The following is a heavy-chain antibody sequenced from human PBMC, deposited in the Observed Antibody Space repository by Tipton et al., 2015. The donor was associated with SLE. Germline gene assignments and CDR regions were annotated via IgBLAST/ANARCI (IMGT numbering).Heavy chain of an antibody. CDR2: VYSSGSS. CDR1: GGSFSEYY. J-gene: IGHJ6*03. V-gene: IGHV4-59*01. D-gene: IGHD3-22*01. CDR3: ARVGHGFDSSGYNSHYYYYMDV. Sequence: GLVKPSETLSLHCAVYGGSFSEYYWPWIRQPPGKGLEWVGYVYSSGSSDYNPSLSSRVTISLDTSKKQFSLRLKSATAADTAVYYCARVGHGFDSSGYNSHYYYYMDVWGKGTTVTVSS.